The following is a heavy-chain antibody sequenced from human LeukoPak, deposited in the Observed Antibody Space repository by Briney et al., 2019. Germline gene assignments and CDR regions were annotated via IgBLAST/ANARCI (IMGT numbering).Heavy chain of an antibody. CDR2: ISSSDNTI. J-gene: IGHJ4*02. CDR3: ARGYCSGGSCRGNFDY. D-gene: IGHD2-15*01. Sequence: GGSLRLSCAASGFTFSTYSMNWVRQAPGKGLEWVSYISSSDNTIYYADSVKGRLTISRDNAKNSLYLQMNSLRGEDTAVYYCARGYCSGGSCRGNFDYWGQGTLVTVSS. CDR1: GFTFSTYS. V-gene: IGHV3-48*01.